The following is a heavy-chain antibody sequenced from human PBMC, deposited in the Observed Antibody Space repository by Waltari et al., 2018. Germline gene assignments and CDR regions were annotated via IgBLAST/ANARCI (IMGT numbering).Heavy chain of an antibody. CDR3: ARDAIAVAGTYDY. CDR2: IYYSGST. Sequence: QVQLQESGPGLVKPSETLSLTCTVSGGSISSYYWSWIRQPPGKGLEWIGYIYYSGSTNYNPSLKRRVTISVDTSKNQFSLKLSCVTAADTAVYYCARDAIAVAGTYDYWGQGTLVTVSS. V-gene: IGHV4-59*01. CDR1: GGSISSYY. J-gene: IGHJ4*02. D-gene: IGHD6-19*01.